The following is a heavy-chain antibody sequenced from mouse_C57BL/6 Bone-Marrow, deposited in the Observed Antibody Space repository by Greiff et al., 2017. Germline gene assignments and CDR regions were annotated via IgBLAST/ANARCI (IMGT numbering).Heavy chain of an antibody. D-gene: IGHD1-1*01. CDR2: IWWDDDK. V-gene: IGHV8-8*01. J-gene: IGHJ3*01. CDR1: GFSLSTFGMG. CDR3: ARIANYGSSPQAWFAY. Sequence: ESGPGILQPSQTLSLTCSFSGFSLSTFGMGVGWIRQPSGKGLEWLAHIWWDDDKYYNPALKSRLTISKDTSKNQVFLKIANVDTADTATYYCARIANYGSSPQAWFAYWGQGTLVTVSA.